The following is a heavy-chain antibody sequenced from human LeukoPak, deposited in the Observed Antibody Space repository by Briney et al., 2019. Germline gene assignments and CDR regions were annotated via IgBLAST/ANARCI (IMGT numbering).Heavy chain of an antibody. V-gene: IGHV3-9*01. CDR3: AKALSDYYGSGSYPPGAFDI. J-gene: IGHJ3*02. CDR2: FGWNRGSI. Sequence: GGPLRFSGAAPGFTFDDYAMHWVGQAPGKGLDGVSGFGWNRGSIGYADSVKGRFTISRDNAKNSLYLQMTSLGAEDTALYYCAKALSDYYGSGSYPPGAFDIWGQGTMVTVSS. D-gene: IGHD3-10*01. CDR1: GFTFDDYA.